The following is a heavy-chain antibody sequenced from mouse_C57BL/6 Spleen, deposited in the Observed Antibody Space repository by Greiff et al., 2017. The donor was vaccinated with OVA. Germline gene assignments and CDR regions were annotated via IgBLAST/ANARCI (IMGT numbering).Heavy chain of an antibody. J-gene: IGHJ1*03. Sequence: VQRVESGPGLVQPSQSLSITCTVSGFSLTSYGVHWVRQSPGKGLEWLGVIWSGGSRDYNAAFISRLSISKDNAKSLVFYKMNSLQSDDTAIYYCARDYDYYWYFDVWGTGTTVTVSS. D-gene: IGHD2-4*01. CDR3: ARDYDYYWYFDV. CDR1: GFSLTSYG. V-gene: IGHV2-2*01. CDR2: IWSGGSR.